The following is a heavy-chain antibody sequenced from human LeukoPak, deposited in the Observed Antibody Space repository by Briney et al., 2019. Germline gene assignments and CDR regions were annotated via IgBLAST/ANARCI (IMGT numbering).Heavy chain of an antibody. J-gene: IGHJ4*02. CDR3: TTDSIAVTGTAN. CDR1: GFTFSNAW. CDR2: IKTKTDGGTT. V-gene: IGHV3-15*07. D-gene: IGHD6-19*01. Sequence: SGGSLRLSCAASGFTFSNAWMNGVRQAPGKGLEWVGRIKTKTDGGTTDYAAPVKGRLTISRDDSKNTLYLQMSSLRTEDTAVYYCTTDSIAVTGTANWGQGTLVTVSS.